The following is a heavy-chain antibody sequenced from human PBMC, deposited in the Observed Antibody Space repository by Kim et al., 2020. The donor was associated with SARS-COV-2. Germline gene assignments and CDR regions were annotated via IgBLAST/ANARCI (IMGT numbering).Heavy chain of an antibody. D-gene: IGHD6-13*01. V-gene: IGHV3-23*01. J-gene: IGHJ3*02. Sequence: GGSLRLSCAASGFTFSSYDMSWVRQAPGKGLEWVSTISGTGATTYYTDSVKGRFTISRDNSKNTLYLQMKSLRAEDTAVYYCAKAVYTSSWLDAFDIWGQGTMVTVSS. CDR2: ISGTGATT. CDR1: GFTFSSYD. CDR3: AKAVYTSSWLDAFDI.